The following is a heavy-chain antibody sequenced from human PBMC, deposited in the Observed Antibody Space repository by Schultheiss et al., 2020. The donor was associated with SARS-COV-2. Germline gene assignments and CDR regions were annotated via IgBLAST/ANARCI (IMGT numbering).Heavy chain of an antibody. CDR3: ATTPAYSCSGGSCLNS. Sequence: SQTLSLTCTVSGGSVSSGFYYWSWIRQPAGKGLEWIGRIYTDGSTNYIPSLKSRVTISLYTSKNQFSLKLTSLTAADTAVYYCATTPAYSCSGGSCLNSWGQGTLVTVSS. V-gene: IGHV4-61*02. D-gene: IGHD2-15*01. J-gene: IGHJ4*02. CDR1: GGSVSSGFYY. CDR2: IYTDGST.